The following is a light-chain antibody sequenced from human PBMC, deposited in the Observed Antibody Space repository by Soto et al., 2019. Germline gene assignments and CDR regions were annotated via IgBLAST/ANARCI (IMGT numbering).Light chain of an antibody. CDR3: ETWDSNTRV. Sequence: QLVLTQSSSASASLGSSVKLTCTLRSGHSSYIIAWHQQKPGKAPRYLMKLEGSGSYNKGSGVPDRFSGSSSGADRYLTISNLQFEDEADYYCETWDSNTRVFGGGTKVTVL. CDR1: SGHSSYI. V-gene: IGLV4-60*02. CDR2: LEGSGSY. J-gene: IGLJ2*01.